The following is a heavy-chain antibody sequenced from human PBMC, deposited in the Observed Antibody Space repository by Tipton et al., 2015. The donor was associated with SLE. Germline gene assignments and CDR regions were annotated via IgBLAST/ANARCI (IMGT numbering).Heavy chain of an antibody. V-gene: IGHV3-23*01. CDR1: GFTFSSYA. D-gene: IGHD2-21*01. CDR3: ATPLYCGGDCFPAGYFDY. CDR2: ISGSGGST. J-gene: IGHJ4*02. Sequence: SLRLSCAASGFTFSSYAMSWVRQAPGKGLEWVSAISGSGGSTYYADSVKGRFTISRDNSKNTLYLQMNSLRAEDTAVYYCATPLYCGGDCFPAGYFDYWGQGTLVTVSS.